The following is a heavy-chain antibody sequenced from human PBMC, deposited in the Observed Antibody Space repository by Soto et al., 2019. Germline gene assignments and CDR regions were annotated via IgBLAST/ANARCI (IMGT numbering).Heavy chain of an antibody. CDR3: AKDFLRIVVAGNNPYNWLDP. CDR2: IIGSGAST. Sequence: EVQLLESGGGLVQPGGSLRLSCAASGFTFSTYAMSWVRQAPGKGLEWVSAIIGSGASTYYADSVKGRFTISRDNSKNTLYLQMNSLRAEDTAVYYCAKDFLRIVVAGNNPYNWLDPWGQGTLVTVSS. V-gene: IGHV3-23*01. CDR1: GFTFSTYA. J-gene: IGHJ5*02. D-gene: IGHD6-19*01.